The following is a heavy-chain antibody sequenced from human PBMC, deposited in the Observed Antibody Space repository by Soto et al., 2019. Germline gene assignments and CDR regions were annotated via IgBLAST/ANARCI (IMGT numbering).Heavy chain of an antibody. J-gene: IGHJ2*01. Sequence: QVQLQESGPGLVKPSETLSLTCTVSGDSISNYYWSWIRQPPGKGLEWIGYIYYSGSTDYNPSLKSRVTIPLDTSKTQFSLTRNSVTAADRAVYYCARDPTLWYFDLWGRGTLVTVSS. CDR3: ARDPTLWYFDL. CDR2: IYYSGST. CDR1: GDSISNYY. V-gene: IGHV4-59*01.